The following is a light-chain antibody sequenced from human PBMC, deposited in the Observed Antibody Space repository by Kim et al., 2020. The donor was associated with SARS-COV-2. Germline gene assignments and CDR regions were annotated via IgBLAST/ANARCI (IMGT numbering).Light chain of an antibody. Sequence: PGERATLSWRASQSIDTYLAWYQQRPGQAPRLLVYDASNRATGVPDRFSGSGSGTDFTLTISSLEPEDFSTYYCQQRNSWPPAVTFGGGTKVDIK. CDR2: DAS. V-gene: IGKV3-11*01. CDR1: QSIDTY. CDR3: QQRNSWPPAVT. J-gene: IGKJ4*01.